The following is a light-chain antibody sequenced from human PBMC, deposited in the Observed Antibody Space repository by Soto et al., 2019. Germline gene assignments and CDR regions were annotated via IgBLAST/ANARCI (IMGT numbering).Light chain of an antibody. CDR2: AAS. CDR1: QGISNY. Sequence: DIQMTQSPSSLSASVGDRVTITCRASQGISNYLAWYQQKPGKVPKLLIYAASTLQSGVPSRFSGSGSGTDSTLTISSLQPEDVATYYCQKYNSAPSTFGPGTKVDIK. J-gene: IGKJ3*01. CDR3: QKYNSAPST. V-gene: IGKV1-27*01.